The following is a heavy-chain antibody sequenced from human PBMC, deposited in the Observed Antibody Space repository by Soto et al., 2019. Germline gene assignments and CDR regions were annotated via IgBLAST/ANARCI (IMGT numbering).Heavy chain of an antibody. J-gene: IGHJ4*02. CDR1: GFTFSSYA. V-gene: IGHV3-23*01. Sequence: GGSLRLSCAASGFTFSSYAMSWVRQAPGKGLEWVSAISGSGGSTYYADSVKGRFTISRDNSKNTLYLQMNSLRAEDTAVYYCAKVRDYYDSSGYYLNYWGQGTLVAVSS. D-gene: IGHD3-22*01. CDR3: AKVRDYYDSSGYYLNY. CDR2: ISGSGGST.